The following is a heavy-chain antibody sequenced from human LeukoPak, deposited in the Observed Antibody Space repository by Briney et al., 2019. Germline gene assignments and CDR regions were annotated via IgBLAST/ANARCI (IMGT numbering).Heavy chain of an antibody. CDR3: AKGRYYDSSGPFDP. CDR1: GFTFSSYA. D-gene: IGHD3-22*01. V-gene: IGHV3-23*01. J-gene: IGHJ5*02. Sequence: GGSLRLSCAASGFTFSSYAMGWVRQAPGKGLEWVSAISGSGGSTYYADSVKGRFTISRDNSKNTLYLQMNSLRAEDTAVYYCAKGRYYDSSGPFDPWGQGTLVTVSS. CDR2: ISGSGGST.